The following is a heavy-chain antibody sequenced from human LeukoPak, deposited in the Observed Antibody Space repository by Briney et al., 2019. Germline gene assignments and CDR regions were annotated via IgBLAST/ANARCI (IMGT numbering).Heavy chain of an antibody. D-gene: IGHD1-14*01. J-gene: IGHJ4*02. CDR1: GLSVSSNY. CDR2: IYSGGST. Sequence: PGGSLRLSCAASGLSVSSNYMSWVRQAPGKGLEWVSVIYSGGSTYFADSVKGRFTISRDNSKNTLFLQMNSLRPEDTAVYYCVKDNPLDYWGQGTLVIVSS. V-gene: IGHV3-53*05. CDR3: VKDNPLDY.